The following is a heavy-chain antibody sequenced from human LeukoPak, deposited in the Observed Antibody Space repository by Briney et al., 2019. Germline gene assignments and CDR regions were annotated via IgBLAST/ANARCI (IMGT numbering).Heavy chain of an antibody. CDR1: GYSFTSYW. D-gene: IGHD6-6*01. J-gene: IGHJ4*02. V-gene: IGHV5-51*01. CDR2: IYPGDSDT. CDR3: ARVLYSSSSGVDY. Sequence: GESLKISCKGSGYSFTSYWIGWVRQMPGKGLEWMGIIYPGDSDTRYGPSFQGQVTISADKSISTAYLQWSSLKASDTAMYYCARVLYSSSSGVDYWGQGTLVTVSS.